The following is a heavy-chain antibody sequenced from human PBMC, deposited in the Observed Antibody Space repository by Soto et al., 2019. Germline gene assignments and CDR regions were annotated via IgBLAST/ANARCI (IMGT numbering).Heavy chain of an antibody. V-gene: IGHV4-31*03. CDR1: GGSISSSSYY. D-gene: IGHD3-10*01. CDR2: IYYSGST. J-gene: IGHJ4*02. Sequence: SETLSLTCTVSGGSISSSSYYWGWIRQPPGKGLEWIGYIYYSGSTYYNPSLKSRVTISVDTSKNQFSLKLSSVTAADTAVYYCARAQSHYGSGSIYYFDYWGQGTLVTVSS. CDR3: ARAQSHYGSGSIYYFDY.